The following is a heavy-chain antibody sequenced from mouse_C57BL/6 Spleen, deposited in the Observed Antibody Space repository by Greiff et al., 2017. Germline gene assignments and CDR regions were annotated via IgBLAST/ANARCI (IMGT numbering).Heavy chain of an antibody. D-gene: IGHD2-3*01. J-gene: IGHJ2*01. CDR3: TRHDDYYLYYFDY. V-gene: IGHV6-6*01. CDR1: GFTFSDAW. Sequence: EVKLMESGGGLVQPGGSMKLSCAASGFTFSDAWMDWVRQSPEKGLEWVAEIRNKANNHATYYAESVKGRFTISRDDSKSSVYLQMNSLRAEDTGVYYCTRHDDYYLYYFDYWGQGTTLTVSS. CDR2: IRNKANNHAT.